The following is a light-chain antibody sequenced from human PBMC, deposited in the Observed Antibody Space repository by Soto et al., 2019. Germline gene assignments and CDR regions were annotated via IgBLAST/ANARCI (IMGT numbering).Light chain of an antibody. J-gene: IGKJ1*01. V-gene: IGKV1-5*01. CDR1: QSVAGW. Sequence: DIHMTQSPSTLSASLGDRVTITFRASQSVAGWLAWYQQKPGKAPTLLIYDASALPRGVPSRFSGSGSGTEFTLTISSLQPDDFATYYCQQYETYSGTFGQGTKVDIK. CDR2: DAS. CDR3: QQYETYSGT.